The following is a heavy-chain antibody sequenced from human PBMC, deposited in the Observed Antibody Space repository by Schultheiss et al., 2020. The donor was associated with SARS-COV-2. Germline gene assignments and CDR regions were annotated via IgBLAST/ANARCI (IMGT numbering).Heavy chain of an antibody. V-gene: IGHV3-7*01. CDR2: IKQDGSEK. D-gene: IGHD6-19*01. CDR3: ARDGKQWLASFYYYYGMDV. CDR1: GFTVSSNY. Sequence: GGSLRLSCAASGFTVSSNYMSWVRQAPGKGLEWVANIKQDGSEKYYVDSVKGRFTISRDNAKNSLYLQMNSLRAEDTAVYYCARDGKQWLASFYYYYGMDVWGQGTTVTVSS. J-gene: IGHJ6*02.